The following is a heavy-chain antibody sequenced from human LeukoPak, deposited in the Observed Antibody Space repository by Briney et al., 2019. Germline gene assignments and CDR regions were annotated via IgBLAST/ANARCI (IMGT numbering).Heavy chain of an antibody. CDR1: VYTFTGYY. D-gene: IGHD3-9*01. V-gene: IGHV1-2*02. CDR3: ARDCAISDLTPWFDP. J-gene: IGHJ5*02. Sequence: ASVKVSCKASVYTFTGYYMHWVRQTPRQALEWMGGINPNSGGTNYAQKFQGRVTMTRDTSISTAYMELSRLRSDDTAVYYCARDCAISDLTPWFDPWGQGTLVTVSS. CDR2: INPNSGGT.